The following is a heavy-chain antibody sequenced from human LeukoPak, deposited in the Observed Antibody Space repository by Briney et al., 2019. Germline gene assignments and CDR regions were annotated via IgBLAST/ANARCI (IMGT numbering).Heavy chain of an antibody. V-gene: IGHV4-34*01. CDR3: ARGSNDFWSGYVGY. Sequence: SETLSLTCTVYGGSFNGYYWSWIRQPPGKGLEWIGEINHSGSTNYNPSLKSRVTISVDTSKNQFSLKLSSVTAADTAVYYCARGSNDFWSGYVGYWGQGTLVTVSS. CDR1: GGSFNGYY. D-gene: IGHD3-3*01. J-gene: IGHJ4*02. CDR2: INHSGST.